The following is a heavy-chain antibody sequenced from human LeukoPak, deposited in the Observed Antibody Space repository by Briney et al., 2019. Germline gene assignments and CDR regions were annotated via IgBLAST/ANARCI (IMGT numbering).Heavy chain of an antibody. J-gene: IGHJ4*02. D-gene: IGHD3-22*01. CDR3: AIGYVSGGYHHRVFYS. CDR2: INPRGGST. CDR1: GYTFTSHF. Sequence: ASVKVSCKASGYTFTSHFMHWVRQAPEQGLEWMGIINPRGGSTSYTQKFQGRVTMTRDTSTSTVYMELSSLRSDDTAVYYCAIGYVSGGYHHRVFYSWGQGTLVTVSS. V-gene: IGHV1-46*01.